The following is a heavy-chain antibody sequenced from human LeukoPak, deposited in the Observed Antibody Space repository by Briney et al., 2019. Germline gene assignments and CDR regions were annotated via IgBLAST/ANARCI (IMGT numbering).Heavy chain of an antibody. Sequence: SETLSLTCTVSSGSNYSGHYLGNWIRQPAGEVLERNGRICNNGNTNNNPSRKSRLTISLDAPKNQFSLTVSSVTAADTAVYYCARGRAVHSSSGLDTWFDPGGEGTLVTVSS. CDR3: ARGRAVHSSSGLDTWFDP. V-gene: IGHV4-61*02. CDR1: SGSNYSGHYL. CDR2: ICNNGNT. J-gene: IGHJ5*02. D-gene: IGHD6-13*01.